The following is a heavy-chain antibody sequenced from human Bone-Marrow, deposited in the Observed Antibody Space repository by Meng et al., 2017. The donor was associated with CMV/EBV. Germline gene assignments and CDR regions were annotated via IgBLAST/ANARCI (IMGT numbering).Heavy chain of an antibody. Sequence: ASVKVSCKASGYTFTSYDINWVRQATGQGLEWMGWMNPNSGNTGYAQKFQGRVTITRNTSISTAYMELSSLRSEDTAVYYCARVHDSSPPNLFDYWGQGTLVTVSS. V-gene: IGHV1-8*03. D-gene: IGHD6-13*01. CDR3: ARVHDSSPPNLFDY. J-gene: IGHJ4*02. CDR2: MNPNSGNT. CDR1: GYTFTSYD.